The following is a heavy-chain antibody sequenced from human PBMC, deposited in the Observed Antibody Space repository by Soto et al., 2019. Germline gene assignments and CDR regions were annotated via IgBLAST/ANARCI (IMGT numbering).Heavy chain of an antibody. V-gene: IGHV3-23*01. CDR1: GFTFSSYA. J-gene: IGHJ6*03. CDR2: ISGSGGST. Sequence: PGGSLRLSCAASGFTFSSYAMSWVRQAPGKGLEWVSAISGSGGSTYYADSVKGRFTISRDNSKNTLYLQMNSLRAEDTAVYYCAKGGGYCTNGVCYVFDYYMDGWGKGTTVTVAS. D-gene: IGHD2-8*01. CDR3: AKGGGYCTNGVCYVFDYYMDG.